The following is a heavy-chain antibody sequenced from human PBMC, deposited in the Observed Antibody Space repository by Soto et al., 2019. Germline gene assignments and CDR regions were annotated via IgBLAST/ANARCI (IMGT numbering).Heavy chain of an antibody. CDR2: ISAYNGNT. J-gene: IGHJ6*03. V-gene: IGHV1-18*01. CDR3: ARRKVPAAPYYYYYHVDV. Sequence: GASVKVSCKTSRYTFTSYGISWVRQAPGQGREWMGWISAYNGNTNYAQKLQGRVTMTTDTSTSTASMELRSLRSDDTAVYYCARRKVPAAPYYYYYHVDVWGKGTTVTVSS. CDR1: RYTFTSYG. D-gene: IGHD2-2*01.